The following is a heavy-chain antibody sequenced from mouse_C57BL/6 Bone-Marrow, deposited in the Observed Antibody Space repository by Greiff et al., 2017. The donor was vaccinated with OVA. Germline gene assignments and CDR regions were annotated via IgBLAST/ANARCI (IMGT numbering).Heavy chain of an antibody. CDR3: TRDRRLRLYAMDY. CDR1: GFTFSSYA. CDR2: ISSGGDYI. Sequence: EVMLVESGEGLVKPGGSLKLSCAASGFTFSSYAMSWVRQTPETRLEWVAYISSGGDYIYYAATVQGRFTISRDNARNTLYLQMSRLKSEDTAMYYSTRDRRLRLYAMDYWGQGTSVTVSS. J-gene: IGHJ4*01. D-gene: IGHD1-2*01. V-gene: IGHV5-9-1*02.